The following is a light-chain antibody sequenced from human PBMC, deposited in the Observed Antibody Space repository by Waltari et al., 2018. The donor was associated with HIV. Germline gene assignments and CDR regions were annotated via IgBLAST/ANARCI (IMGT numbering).Light chain of an antibody. CDR1: QSISTN. CDR2: AAS. Sequence: IQMTQSPSSLSASVGDRVTIACRASQSISTNLNWYQQKPGKAPKLLISAASSLQSGVPSRFSGSASGTDFTLTISSLQPEDFATYYCQQSDSTPLTFGPGTTVDMK. J-gene: IGKJ3*01. CDR3: QQSDSTPLT. V-gene: IGKV1-39*01.